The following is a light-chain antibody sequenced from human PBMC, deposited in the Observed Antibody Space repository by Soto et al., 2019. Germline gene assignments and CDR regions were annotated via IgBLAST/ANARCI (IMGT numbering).Light chain of an antibody. CDR2: EVS. CDR3: SSYADSNNLV. CDR1: SSDVGSYNY. J-gene: IGLJ2*01. Sequence: QSALTQPPSASGSPGQSVTISCTGTSSDVGSYNYVSWYQQHPGKAPKLMIYEVSKRPSGVPDRFSGSKSGNTASLTVSGLQAEDEADYYCSSYADSNNLVFGGGTKVTV. V-gene: IGLV2-8*01.